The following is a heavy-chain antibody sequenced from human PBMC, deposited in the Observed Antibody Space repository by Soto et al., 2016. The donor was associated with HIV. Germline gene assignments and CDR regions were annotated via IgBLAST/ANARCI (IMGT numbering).Heavy chain of an antibody. CDR1: GYTFTDYY. Sequence: QVQQVQSGAEVKKPGASVKVSCKASGYTFTDYYIHWVRQAPGQGLEWMGWINPNTGGTNYAQKFQGRVTMTRDTSIRTAYMDLSSLTSADTALYYCATRIGYSYGFYYFDSWGQGTLVTVSS. J-gene: IGHJ4*02. CDR2: INPNTGGT. CDR3: ATRIGYSYGFYYFDS. D-gene: IGHD5-18*01. V-gene: IGHV1-2*02.